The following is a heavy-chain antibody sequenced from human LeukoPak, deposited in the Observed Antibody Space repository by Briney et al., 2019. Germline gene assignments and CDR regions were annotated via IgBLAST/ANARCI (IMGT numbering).Heavy chain of an antibody. V-gene: IGHV3-23*01. CDR1: GITLSNYG. Sequence: GGSLRLSCAVSGITLSNYGMSWVRQAPGKGLEWVAGISGSGGGAQYADSVKGRFTISRDNAKNRLYLHMNSLRAEDTAMYLCAKRGVVIRVFLVGFHKEAYYFDSWGQGVLVTVSP. D-gene: IGHD3-10*01. CDR3: AKRGVVIRVFLVGFHKEAYYFDS. J-gene: IGHJ4*02. CDR2: ISGSGGGA.